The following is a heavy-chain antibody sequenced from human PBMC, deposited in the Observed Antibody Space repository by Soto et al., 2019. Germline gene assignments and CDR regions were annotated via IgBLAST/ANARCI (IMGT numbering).Heavy chain of an antibody. Sequence: GGPLRLSCAASGFTFSSYEMNWVRQAPGKGLEWVSYISSSGSTIYYADSVKGRFTISRDNAKNSLYLQMNSLRAEDTAVYYCARDSPYGMDVWGQGTTVTVSS. CDR2: ISSSGSTI. CDR1: GFTFSSYE. CDR3: ARDSPYGMDV. J-gene: IGHJ6*02. V-gene: IGHV3-48*03.